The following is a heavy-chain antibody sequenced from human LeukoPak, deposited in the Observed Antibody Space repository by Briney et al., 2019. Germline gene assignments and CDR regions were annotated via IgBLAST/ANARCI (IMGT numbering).Heavy chain of an antibody. J-gene: IGHJ5*02. CDR3: ARELRYFDWLERFDP. CDR1: GGSISSYY. Sequence: SETLSLTCTVSGGSISSYYWSWIRQPPGKGLEWIGYIYYSGSTNYNPSLKSRVTISVDTSKNQFSLKLSSVTAADTAVYYCARELRYFDWLERFDPWGQGTLVTVSS. V-gene: IGHV4-59*01. D-gene: IGHD3-9*01. CDR2: IYYSGST.